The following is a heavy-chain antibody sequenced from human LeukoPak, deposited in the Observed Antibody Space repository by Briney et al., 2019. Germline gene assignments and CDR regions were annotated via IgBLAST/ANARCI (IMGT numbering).Heavy chain of an antibody. CDR2: IRSKANSYAT. D-gene: IGHD3-10*01. V-gene: IGHV3-73*01. CDR1: GFTFSGSA. J-gene: IGHJ4*02. CDR3: AKDSRDYGSGSYYSY. Sequence: GGSLRLSCAASGFTFSGSALHWVRQASGKGLEWVGRIRSKANSYATAYAASVKGRFTISRDDSKNTLYLQMNSLRAEDTAVYYCAKDSRDYGSGSYYSYWGQGTLVTVSS.